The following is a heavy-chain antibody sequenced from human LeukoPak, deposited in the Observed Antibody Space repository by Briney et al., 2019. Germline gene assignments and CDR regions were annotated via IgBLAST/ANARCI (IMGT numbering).Heavy chain of an antibody. D-gene: IGHD1-26*01. Sequence: ASVKVSCKASGGTFSSYAISWVRQAPGQGLEWMGGIIPIFGTANYAQKFQGRVTITTDESTSTAYMELSSLRSEDTAVYYCARGGWELLTFDYWGQGTLVTVSS. V-gene: IGHV1-69*05. CDR1: GGTFSSYA. J-gene: IGHJ4*02. CDR2: IIPIFGTA. CDR3: ARGGWELLTFDY.